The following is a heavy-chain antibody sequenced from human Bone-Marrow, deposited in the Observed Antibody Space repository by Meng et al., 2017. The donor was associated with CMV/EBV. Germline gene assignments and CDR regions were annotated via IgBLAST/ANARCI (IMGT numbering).Heavy chain of an antibody. CDR2: IWYDGSNK. J-gene: IGHJ3*02. CDR1: GFTFSSYG. Sequence: GGSLRLSCAASGFTFSSYGMHWVRQAPGKGLEWVAVIWYDGSNKYYADSVKGRFTISRDNSKNTLYLQMNSLRAEDTAVYYCAKDKRREAFDIWGQGTMVTV. CDR3: AKDKRREAFDI. V-gene: IGHV3-33*06.